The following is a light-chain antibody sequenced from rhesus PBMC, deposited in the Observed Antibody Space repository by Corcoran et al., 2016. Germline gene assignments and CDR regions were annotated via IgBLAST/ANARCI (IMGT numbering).Light chain of an antibody. Sequence: EIVLTQSPTSMAVSQGERVTISCTASSSVSTSYLHWYQQKPGFPPRLLVYRTSSLASGVPARFSGSGSGTSYTLTISSMEAEGAANYYCQQGNSIPWTFGQGTKVEIK. CDR3: QQGNSIPWT. J-gene: IGKJ1*01. CDR2: RTS. V-gene: IGKV3S9*01. CDR1: SSVSTSY.